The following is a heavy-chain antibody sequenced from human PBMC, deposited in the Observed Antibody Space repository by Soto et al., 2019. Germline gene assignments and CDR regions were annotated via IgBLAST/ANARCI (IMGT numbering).Heavy chain of an antibody. Sequence: PSETLSLTCTVSGGSISSSSYYWGWIRQPPGKGLEWIGCIYYSGSTYYNPSLKSRVTISVDTSKNQFSLKLSSVTAADTAVYYCARIAENQSGNFDDWGQGTLVTVAS. CDR3: ARIAENQSGNFDD. D-gene: IGHD2-15*01. CDR2: IYYSGST. V-gene: IGHV4-39*07. J-gene: IGHJ4*02. CDR1: GGSISSSSYY.